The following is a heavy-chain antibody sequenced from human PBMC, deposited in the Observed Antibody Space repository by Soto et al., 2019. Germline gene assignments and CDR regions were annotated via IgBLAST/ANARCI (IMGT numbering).Heavy chain of an antibody. J-gene: IGHJ4*02. CDR1: GGSFSGYY. CDR3: ATYYYDSSGHPDPDFDY. D-gene: IGHD3-22*01. CDR2: IYHSGST. Sequence: SETLSLACGVYGGSFSGYYWSWIRQPPGKGLEWIGSIYHSGSTNYTPSLKSRVTISVDTSKNQFSLKLSSVTAADTAVYYCATYYYDSSGHPDPDFDYWGQGTLVTVSS. V-gene: IGHV4-34*01.